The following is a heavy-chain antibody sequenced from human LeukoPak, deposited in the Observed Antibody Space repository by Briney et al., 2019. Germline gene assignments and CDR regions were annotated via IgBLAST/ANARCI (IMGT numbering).Heavy chain of an antibody. J-gene: IGHJ4*02. CDR3: SRGFINGHDFGY. D-gene: IGHD5-12*01. CDR2: INPNSGGT. CDR1: GYTFTGFY. Sequence: ASVKVSCKASGYTFTGFYMHWLRQAPGQGPEWMGWINPNSGGTKFAPNFRGRVTMTTDTSVTTAYMVLSRLTDDDTAIYYCSRGFINGHDFGYWGQGSLVTVSS. V-gene: IGHV1-2*02.